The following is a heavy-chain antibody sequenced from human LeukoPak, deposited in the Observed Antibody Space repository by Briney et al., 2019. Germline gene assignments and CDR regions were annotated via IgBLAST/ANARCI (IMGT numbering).Heavy chain of an antibody. D-gene: IGHD5-12*01. Sequence: ASVKVSCKASGYTFTGYYMHWVRQAPGQGLEWMGWINPNSGGTNYAQKFQGRVTMTRDTSISTAYMELSRLRSDDTAVYYCATNSGYVGLPNDYWGQGTLVTASS. CDR2: INPNSGGT. CDR1: GYTFTGYY. J-gene: IGHJ4*02. CDR3: ATNSGYVGLPNDY. V-gene: IGHV1-2*02.